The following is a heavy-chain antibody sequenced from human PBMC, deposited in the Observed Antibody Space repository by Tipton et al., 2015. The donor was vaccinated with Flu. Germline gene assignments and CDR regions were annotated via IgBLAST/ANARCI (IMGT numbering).Heavy chain of an antibody. D-gene: IGHD3-10*01. J-gene: IGHJ4*02. CDR2: IYSSGGT. CDR3: ARGSGSGTFVIFDY. V-gene: IGHV4-4*07. Sequence: TLSLTCTVSGGSLSSFYWTWIRQPAGKGLEWIGRIYSSGGTKYNPSLKSRVTMSVDTSKNMFSLSLSSVTAADTAGFYCARGSGSGTFVIFDYWGQGTLVAVSS. CDR1: GGSLSSFY.